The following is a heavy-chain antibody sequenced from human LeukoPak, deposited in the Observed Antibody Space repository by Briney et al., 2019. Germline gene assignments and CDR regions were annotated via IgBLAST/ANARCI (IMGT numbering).Heavy chain of an antibody. CDR2: ISAYNGNT. V-gene: IGHV1-18*01. J-gene: IGHJ5*02. CDR3: ARDLNDIAAAGINWFDP. Sequence: ASVKVSCKASGGTFSSYAISWVRQAPGQGLEWMGWISAYNGNTNYAQKLQGRVTMTTDTSTSTAYMELRSLRSGDTAVYYCARDLNDIAAAGINWFDPWGQGTLVTVSS. CDR1: GGTFSSYA. D-gene: IGHD6-13*01.